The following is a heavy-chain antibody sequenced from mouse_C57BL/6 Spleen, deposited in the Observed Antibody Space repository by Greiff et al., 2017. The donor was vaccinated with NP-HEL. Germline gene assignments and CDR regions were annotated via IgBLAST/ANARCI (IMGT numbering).Heavy chain of an antibody. J-gene: IGHJ1*03. CDR2: IHPNSGST. CDR1: GYTFTSYW. D-gene: IGHD1-1*01. Sequence: QVHVKQSGAELVKPGASVKLSCKASGYTFTSYWMHWVKQRPGQGLEWIGMIHPNSGSTNYNEKFKSKATLTVDKSSSTAYMQLSSLTSEDSAVYYCARTLYYYGSSYGYFDVWGTGTTVTVSS. V-gene: IGHV1-64*01. CDR3: ARTLYYYGSSYGYFDV.